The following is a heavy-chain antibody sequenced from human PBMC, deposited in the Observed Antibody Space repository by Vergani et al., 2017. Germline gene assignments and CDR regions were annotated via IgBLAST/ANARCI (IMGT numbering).Heavy chain of an antibody. Sequence: QVQLQESGPGLVKLSETLSLTCTVSGGSISSYYWSWIRQPPGKGLEWIGYIYYSGSTYYNPSLKSRVTISVDTSKNQFSLKLSSVTAADTAVYYCARSSHCSSTSCYYFDYWGQGTLVTVSS. J-gene: IGHJ4*02. CDR3: ARSSHCSSTSCYYFDY. CDR1: GGSISSYY. D-gene: IGHD2-2*01. CDR2: IYYSGST. V-gene: IGHV4-59*06.